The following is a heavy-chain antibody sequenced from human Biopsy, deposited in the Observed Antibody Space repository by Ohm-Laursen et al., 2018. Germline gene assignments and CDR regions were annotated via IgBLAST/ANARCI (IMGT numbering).Heavy chain of an antibody. CDR3: ARESALKWYQSLSYFNGMDV. V-gene: IGHV3-7*01. CDR2: IKQDGSEK. Sequence: SLRLSCSASGFTFSSFWMSWVRQAPGKGLEWVANIKQDGSEKNYVDSVKGRFTISRDNAKNSFLLQMNRLRVEDTAVYYCARESALKWYQSLSYFNGMDVWGQGTTVTVSS. J-gene: IGHJ6*02. CDR1: GFTFSSFW. D-gene: IGHD2-2*01.